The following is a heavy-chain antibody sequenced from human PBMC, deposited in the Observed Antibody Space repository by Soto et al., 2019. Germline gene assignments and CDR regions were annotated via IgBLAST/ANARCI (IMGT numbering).Heavy chain of an antibody. D-gene: IGHD3-22*01. J-gene: IGHJ5*02. CDR2: FDPEDGET. CDR3: ATRSSSGYYQDSYNWFDP. CDR1: GYTLTELS. V-gene: IGHV1-24*01. Sequence: GASVKVSCKVSGYTLTELSMHWVRQAPGKGLEWMGGFDPEDGETIYAQKFQGRVTMTEDTSTDTAYMELSSLRSEDTAVYYCATRSSSGYYQDSYNWFDPWGQGTLVTV.